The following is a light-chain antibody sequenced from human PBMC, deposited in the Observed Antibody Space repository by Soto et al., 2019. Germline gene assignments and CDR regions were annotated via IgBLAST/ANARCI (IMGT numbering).Light chain of an antibody. V-gene: IGKV1-39*01. J-gene: IGKJ4*01. Sequence: DIQMTQSPSSLSASVGDRVTITCRASRSINTYLNWYQQKPGKAPKLLIYAASSLQSGVPSRFSGSGSGTDFTLTISSLQPEDFATYYCQQSYSTPLTFGGGTKVDIK. CDR1: RSINTY. CDR3: QQSYSTPLT. CDR2: AAS.